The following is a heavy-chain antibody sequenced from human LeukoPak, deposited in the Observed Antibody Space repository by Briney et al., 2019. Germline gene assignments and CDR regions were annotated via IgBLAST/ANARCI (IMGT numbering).Heavy chain of an antibody. CDR2: IYYSGST. V-gene: IGHV4-59*01. CDR1: GGSISSYY. CDR3: AREQLLWFGELFRWFDP. D-gene: IGHD3-10*01. Sequence: SETLSLTCTVSGGSISSYYWSWIRQPPGKGLEWIGYIYYSGSTNYNPSLKSRVTISVDTSKNQFSLKLSSVTAADTAVYYCAREQLLWFGELFRWFDPWGQGTLVTVSS. J-gene: IGHJ5*02.